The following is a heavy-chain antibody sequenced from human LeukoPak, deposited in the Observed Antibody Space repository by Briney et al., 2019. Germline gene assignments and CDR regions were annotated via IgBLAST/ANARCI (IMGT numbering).Heavy chain of an antibody. CDR2: ISYDGSNK. CDR1: GFTFSSYA. J-gene: IGHJ4*02. V-gene: IGHV3-30*04. Sequence: GGSLRLSCAASGFTFSSYAMHWVRQAPGKGLEWVAVISYDGSNKYYADSVKGRFTISRDNSKNTLYLQMNSLRAEDTAVYYCAREHSSSWPLEGLFDYWGQGTLVTVSS. D-gene: IGHD6-13*01. CDR3: AREHSSSWPLEGLFDY.